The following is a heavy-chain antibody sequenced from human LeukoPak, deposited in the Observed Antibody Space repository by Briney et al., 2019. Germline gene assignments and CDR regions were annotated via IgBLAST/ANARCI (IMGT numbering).Heavy chain of an antibody. D-gene: IGHD1-7*01. J-gene: IGHJ3*02. CDR2: IYHSGST. Sequence: SETLSLTCAVSGGSISSGGYSWSWIRQPPGKGLEWIGYIYHSGSTYYNPSLKSRVTISVDRSKNQFSRKLSSVTAADTAVYYCARDRITGTTVGAFDIWGQGTMVTVSS. CDR3: ARDRITGTTVGAFDI. V-gene: IGHV4-30-2*01. CDR1: GGSISSGGYS.